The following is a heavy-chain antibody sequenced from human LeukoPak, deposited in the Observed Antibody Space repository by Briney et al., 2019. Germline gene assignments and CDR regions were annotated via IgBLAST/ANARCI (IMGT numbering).Heavy chain of an antibody. D-gene: IGHD3-3*01. CDR2: INPNSGGT. V-gene: IGHV1-2*02. CDR3: ARAPQYDFWSGYNAFDI. CDR1: GYTFTGYY. Sequence: ASVKVSCKASGYTFTGYYIYWVRQAPGQGLEWMGWINPNSGGTNYAQKFQGRVTMTRDTSISTAYMELSSLRSEDTAVYYCARAPQYDFWSGYNAFDIWGQGTMVTVSS. J-gene: IGHJ3*02.